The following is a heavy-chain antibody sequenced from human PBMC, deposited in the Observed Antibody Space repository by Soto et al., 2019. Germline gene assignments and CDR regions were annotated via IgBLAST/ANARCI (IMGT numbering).Heavy chain of an antibody. J-gene: IGHJ4*02. V-gene: IGHV1-18*01. CDR3: ARGGTTIDY. D-gene: IGHD4-17*01. CDR2: ISDXNGNT. CDR1: GNTFTSLG. Sequence: XVRVSSKASGNTFTSLGIIWVRQAPGQGLEWMXWISDXNGNTNYAQNXXGRVTMTXXKSKSTAYMELRSMRSDDTGVYYCARGGTTIDYWGQGTLVTVSS.